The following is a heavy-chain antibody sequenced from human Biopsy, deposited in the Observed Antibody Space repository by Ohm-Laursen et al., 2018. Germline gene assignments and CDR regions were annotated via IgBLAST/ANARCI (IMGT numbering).Heavy chain of an antibody. CDR2: ITSRTSST. V-gene: IGHV3-21*01. Sequence: SLRLSCAASGFTFNVYSIVWVRPAPGKVLEWVSSITSRTSSTYYADSVKGRVTISRDNANNSVSLQMNNLRVDDTAVYYCARWYGDLFYYYNGMDVWGQGTTVTVSS. J-gene: IGHJ6*02. CDR1: GFTFNVYS. D-gene: IGHD3-10*01. CDR3: ARWYGDLFYYYNGMDV.